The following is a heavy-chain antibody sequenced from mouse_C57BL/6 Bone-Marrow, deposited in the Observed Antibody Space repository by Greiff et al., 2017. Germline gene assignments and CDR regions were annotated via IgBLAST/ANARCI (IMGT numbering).Heavy chain of an antibody. CDR3: ARSSDGYYRY. J-gene: IGHJ2*01. Sequence: QVQLQQSGAELVMPGASVKLSCKASGYTFTSYWMHWVKQRPGQGLEWIGEIDPSDSYTNYNQKFKGKSTLTVDKSSSTAYMQLSSLTSEDCAVYYYARSSDGYYRYWGQGTTLTVSS. CDR1: GYTFTSYW. D-gene: IGHD2-3*01. CDR2: IDPSDSYT. V-gene: IGHV1-69*01.